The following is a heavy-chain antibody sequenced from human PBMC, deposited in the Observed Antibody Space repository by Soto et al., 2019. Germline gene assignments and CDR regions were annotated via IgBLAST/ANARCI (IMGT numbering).Heavy chain of an antibody. CDR2: IIPIFGTA. V-gene: IGHV1-69*01. CDR3: ARSQGGSTSLDIYYYYYYGMDV. Sequence: QVQLVQSGAEVKKPGSSVKVSCKAPGGTFSSYAISWVRQAPGQGLEWMGGIIPIFGTANYAQKFQGRVTITADESTSTGYMELSSLRSEDTAVYYCARSQGGSTSLDIYYYYYYGMDVWGQGTMVTVSS. CDR1: GGTFSSYA. D-gene: IGHD2-2*01. J-gene: IGHJ6*02.